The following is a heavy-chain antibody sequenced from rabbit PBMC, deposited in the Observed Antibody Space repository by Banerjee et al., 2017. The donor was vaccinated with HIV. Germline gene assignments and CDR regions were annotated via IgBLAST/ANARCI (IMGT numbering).Heavy chain of an antibody. J-gene: IGHJ6*01. CDR1: GFDLNSNS. D-gene: IGHD4-1*01. Sequence: QEQLEESGGDLVKPEGSLALTCKASGFDLNSNSMCWVRQAPGKGLEWIACIDAGSSGSTDYASWAKGRFTISKPSSTTVTLQMTSLTAADTATYFCARGDDSSGWGLYFWGPGTLVTVS. CDR3: ARGDDSSGWGLYF. V-gene: IGHV1S45*01. CDR2: IDAGSSGST.